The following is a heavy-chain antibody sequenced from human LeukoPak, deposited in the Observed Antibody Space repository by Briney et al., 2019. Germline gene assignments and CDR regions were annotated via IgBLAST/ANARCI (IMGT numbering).Heavy chain of an antibody. V-gene: IGHV4-34*01. J-gene: IGHJ4*02. CDR1: GGSLSGYY. CDR3: ARGREKDMITFGGVTTFDY. Sequence: SETLSLICAVYGGSLSGYYWSWIRQPPGKGLEWIGEINHSGSTNYNPSLKSRVTISVDTSKNQFSLKLSSVTAADTAVYYCARGREKDMITFGGVTTFDYWGQGTLVTVSS. CDR2: INHSGST. D-gene: IGHD3-16*01.